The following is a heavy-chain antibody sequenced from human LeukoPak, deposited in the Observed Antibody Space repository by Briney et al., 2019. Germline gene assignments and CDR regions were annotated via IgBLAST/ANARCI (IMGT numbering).Heavy chain of an antibody. CDR2: IWYNGTNK. CDR3: ARDRRGFSYGYWGFDY. Sequence: GGSLRLSCTASGFLFSAYGMHWVRQAPGKGLEWAAVIWYNGTNKYYADSVKGRFTISRDNSKNTLYLQMNSLRVEDTAVYYCARDRRGFSYGYWGFDYWGQGTLVTVSS. J-gene: IGHJ4*02. CDR1: GFLFSAYG. V-gene: IGHV3-33*01. D-gene: IGHD5-18*01.